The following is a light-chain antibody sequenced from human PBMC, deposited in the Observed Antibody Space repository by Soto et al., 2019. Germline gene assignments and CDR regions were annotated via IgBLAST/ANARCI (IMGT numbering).Light chain of an antibody. CDR2: EDN. CDR3: QSYDNAIRGL. CDR1: SGSIASNY. Sequence: NFMLTQPHSVSESPGKTVTISCTRSSGSIASNYVQWYQQRPGSAPTTVIYEDNLRPSGVPDRFSGSIDSSSNSASLTISGLKTEDEADYYCQSYDNAIRGLFGGGTKLTGL. V-gene: IGLV6-57*04. J-gene: IGLJ2*01.